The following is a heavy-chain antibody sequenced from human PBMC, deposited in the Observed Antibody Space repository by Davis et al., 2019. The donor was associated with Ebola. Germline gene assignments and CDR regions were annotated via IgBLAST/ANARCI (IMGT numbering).Heavy chain of an antibody. CDR3: AKDFDYENGY. Sequence: GESLKISCAASGFTFSSYSMNWVRQAPGKGLEWVSSISSSSSYIYYADSVKGRFTISRDNAKNTLYLQMNGLRAEDTAVYYCAKDFDYENGYWGQGTLVTISS. CDR2: ISSSSSYI. J-gene: IGHJ4*02. CDR1: GFTFSSYS. D-gene: IGHD3-9*01. V-gene: IGHV3-21*01.